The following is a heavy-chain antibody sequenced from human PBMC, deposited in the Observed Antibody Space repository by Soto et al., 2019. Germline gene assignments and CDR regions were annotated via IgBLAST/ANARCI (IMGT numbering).Heavy chain of an antibody. J-gene: IGHJ5*02. V-gene: IGHV2-5*02. CDR1: GFSLTTRGVG. CDR2: IYWDDDK. CDR3: AHIPNYYQYDWFDP. D-gene: IGHD3-16*01. Sequence: QITLKESGPTLVKPTQTLTLTCTFSGFSLTTRGVGVGWIRQPPGKALECLALIYWDDDKRYSPSLKSRLSINNDTPKNQVVLTMTNVDPVYTATYYCAHIPNYYQYDWFDPWGQGTLVSVSS.